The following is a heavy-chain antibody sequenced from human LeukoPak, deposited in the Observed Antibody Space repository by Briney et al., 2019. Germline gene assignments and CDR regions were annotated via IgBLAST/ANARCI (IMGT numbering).Heavy chain of an antibody. CDR3: ARGGIVVVGAFDI. CDR1: GYTFTSYG. V-gene: IGHV1-69*05. Sequence: SVKVSCKASGYTFTSYGISWVRQAPGQGLEWMGGIIPIFGTANYAQKFQGRVTITTDESTSTAYMELSSLRSEDTAVYYCARGGIVVVGAFDIWGQGTMVTVSS. J-gene: IGHJ3*02. CDR2: IIPIFGTA. D-gene: IGHD2-15*01.